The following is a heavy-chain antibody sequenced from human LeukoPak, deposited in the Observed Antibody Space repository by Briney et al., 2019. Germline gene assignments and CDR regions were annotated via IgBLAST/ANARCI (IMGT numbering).Heavy chain of an antibody. CDR2: ITWDGTDT. Sequence: PGGSLRLSCAAFGFTFNDYTMHWVRQAPGTGLGWVSLITWDGTDTSYVDSVKGRFIISRDNSKNFLYLQMNSLRTEDTALYYCVKDLESGSYYRGFDSWGQGTLVSVSS. CDR1: GFTFNDYT. D-gene: IGHD1-26*01. CDR3: VKDLESGSYYRGFDS. J-gene: IGHJ4*02. V-gene: IGHV3-43*01.